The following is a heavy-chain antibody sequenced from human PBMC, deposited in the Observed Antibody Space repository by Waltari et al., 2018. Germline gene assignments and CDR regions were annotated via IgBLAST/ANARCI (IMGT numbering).Heavy chain of an antibody. CDR3: AREVTKVELGRRLPHFFDS. V-gene: IGHV4-61*02. CDR1: GDSITSNSFY. D-gene: IGHD7-27*01. J-gene: IGHJ4*02. Sequence: QVQLQESGPGLVKPSQTLSLTCTVSGDSITSNSFYWNWVRPPAGQGLEWIGRFYSSSYLNYNPSLKSLVTISRDTSKKQFFLKLTSVTAADTAFYYCAREVTKVELGRRLPHFFDSWGQGTLVTVSS. CDR2: FYSSSYL.